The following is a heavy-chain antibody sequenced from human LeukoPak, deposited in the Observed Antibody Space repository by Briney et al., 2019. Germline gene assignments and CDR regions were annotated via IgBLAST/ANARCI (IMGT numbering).Heavy chain of an antibody. J-gene: IGHJ3*02. V-gene: IGHV3-53*05. CDR1: GFTVSSNY. CDR3: AKDYYDILTGYSLNDAFDI. D-gene: IGHD3-9*01. CDR2: IYSGGST. Sequence: GGSLRLSCAASGFTVSSNYMSWVRQSPGKGLEWVSVIYSGGSTYHADSAKGRFTISRDNSKNTLYLQMNSLRAEDTAVYYCAKDYYDILTGYSLNDAFDIWGQGTMVTVSS.